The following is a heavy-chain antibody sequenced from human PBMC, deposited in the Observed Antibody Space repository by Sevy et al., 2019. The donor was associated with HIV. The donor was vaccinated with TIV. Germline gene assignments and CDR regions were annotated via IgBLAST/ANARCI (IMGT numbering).Heavy chain of an antibody. Sequence: ASVKVSCKASGGTFSSYAISWVRQAPGQGLEWMGGIIPIFGTANYAQKFQGRVTITADKSTSTAYMELSSLRSEDTAGYYCARGGNYYDSSVSSYYYYMDVWGKGTTVTVSS. CDR3: ARGGNYYDSSVSSYYYYMDV. V-gene: IGHV1-69*06. J-gene: IGHJ6*03. D-gene: IGHD3-22*01. CDR1: GGTFSSYA. CDR2: IIPIFGTA.